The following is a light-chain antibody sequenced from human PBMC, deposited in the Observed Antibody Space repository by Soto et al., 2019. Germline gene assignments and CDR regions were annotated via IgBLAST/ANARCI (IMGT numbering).Light chain of an antibody. V-gene: IGKV3-20*01. CDR2: GTS. J-gene: IGKJ1*01. Sequence: EIMLTQSPGTLSLSPGERARLSCRASQSVSSKYLAWYQQKPGQAPRLLIYGTSSRATGISDRFRGSGSGTDFTLTISRLEPEDFAVYYCQQNDSSPSWTFGQGTKVDIK. CDR3: QQNDSSPSWT. CDR1: QSVSSKY.